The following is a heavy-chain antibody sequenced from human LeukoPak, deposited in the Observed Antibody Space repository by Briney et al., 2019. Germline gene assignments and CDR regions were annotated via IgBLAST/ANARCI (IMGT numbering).Heavy chain of an antibody. D-gene: IGHD3-10*01. CDR3: ARSLSVDSGSYLDY. J-gene: IGHJ4*02. Sequence: GGSLRLSCAASGFTFSSYAMSWVRQAPGKGLEWVAVIWYDGSNKYYADSVKGRFTISRDSSKNTLYLQMNSLRAEDTAVYYCARSLSVDSGSYLDYWGQGTLVTVSS. CDR2: IWYDGSNK. CDR1: GFTFSSYA. V-gene: IGHV3-33*08.